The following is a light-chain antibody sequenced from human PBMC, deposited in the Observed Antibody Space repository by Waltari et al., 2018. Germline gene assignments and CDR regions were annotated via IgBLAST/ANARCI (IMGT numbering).Light chain of an antibody. CDR2: SAS. CDR3: QQADSFPLT. Sequence: DIQMTQSPSSLSASVGDRVTMTCRASQGINSWLAWYQHVPGRAPKLLIYSASSLQSGVPSRFSGSGSGTNFTLTITSLQPEDFATYYCQQADSFPLTFGGGTKVEIK. CDR1: QGINSW. V-gene: IGKV1-12*01. J-gene: IGKJ4*01.